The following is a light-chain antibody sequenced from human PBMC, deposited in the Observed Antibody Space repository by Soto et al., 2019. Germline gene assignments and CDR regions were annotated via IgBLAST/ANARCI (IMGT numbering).Light chain of an antibody. Sequence: DIQVTQSPSSLSASVGDRVTISCRASQNIGNFLNWYQQKPGKAPKLLIYGASSLESGVPPRFSGSGSGTDFTLTITSLQPEDFATYYCEQSNRAPLTFPLTFGGGTKLEIK. CDR3: EQSNRAPLTFPLT. V-gene: IGKV1-39*01. CDR2: GAS. CDR1: QNIGNF. J-gene: IGKJ4*01.